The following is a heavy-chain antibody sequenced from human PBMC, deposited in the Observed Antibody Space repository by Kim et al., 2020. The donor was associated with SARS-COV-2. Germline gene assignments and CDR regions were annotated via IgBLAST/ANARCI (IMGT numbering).Heavy chain of an antibody. CDR3: ARVQLAWYSSSWHEALDY. V-gene: IGHV3-33*01. CDR2: IWYDGSNK. D-gene: IGHD6-13*01. J-gene: IGHJ4*02. CDR1: GFTFSSYG. Sequence: GGSLRLSCAASGFTFSSYGMHWVRQAPGKGLEWVAVIWYDGSNKYYADSVKGRFTISRDNSKNTLYLQMNSLRAEDTAVYYCARVQLAWYSSSWHEALDYWGQGTLVTVSS.